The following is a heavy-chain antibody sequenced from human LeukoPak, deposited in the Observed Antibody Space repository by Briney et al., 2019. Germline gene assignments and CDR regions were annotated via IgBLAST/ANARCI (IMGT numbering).Heavy chain of an antibody. CDR2: IIPILGIA. CDR1: GGTSSSYA. J-gene: IGHJ4*02. V-gene: IGHV1-69*04. Sequence: ASVKVSCKASGGTSSSYAISWLRQAPGQGLEWMGRIIPILGIANYAQKFQGRVTITADKSTSTAYMELSSLRSEDTAVYYCARDQGRGVIDYWGQGTLVTVSS. D-gene: IGHD3-10*01. CDR3: ARDQGRGVIDY.